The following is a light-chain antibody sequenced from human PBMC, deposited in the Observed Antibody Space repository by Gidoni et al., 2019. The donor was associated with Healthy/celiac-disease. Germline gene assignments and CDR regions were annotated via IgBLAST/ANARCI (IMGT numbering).Light chain of an antibody. J-gene: IGKJ3*01. CDR2: GAY. Sequence: EIVLTPSPGTLSLSPGERATLSCRASQSVSSSYLAWYQQKPGQAPRLLIYGAYSRATGIPDRFSGSGSGTDFTLTISRLETEDFVVYYCQQYGSSPPLFTFGPGTKVDIK. CDR1: QSVSSSY. V-gene: IGKV3-20*01. CDR3: QQYGSSPPLFT.